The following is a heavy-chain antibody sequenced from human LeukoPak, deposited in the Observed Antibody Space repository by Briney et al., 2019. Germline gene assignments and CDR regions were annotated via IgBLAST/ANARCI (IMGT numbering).Heavy chain of an antibody. CDR3: ARDYSSSSASDAFDI. CDR1: GGSISSGSYY. D-gene: IGHD6-6*01. CDR2: IYTSGST. Sequence: SETLSLTCTVSGGSISSGSYYWRWIRQPAGKGLEWIGRIYTSGSTNYNPSLKSRVTISVDTSKNQFSLKLSSVTAADTAVYYCARDYSSSSASDAFDIWGQGTMVTVSS. J-gene: IGHJ3*02. V-gene: IGHV4-61*02.